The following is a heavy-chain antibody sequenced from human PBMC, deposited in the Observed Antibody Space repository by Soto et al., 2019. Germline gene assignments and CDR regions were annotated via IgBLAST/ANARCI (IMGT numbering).Heavy chain of an antibody. CDR2: INPGNDNT. CDR1: GYTRTTYA. J-gene: IGHJ6*03. CDR3: AKSWGTAAGTSNYYYMDV. V-gene: IGHV1-3*01. D-gene: IGHD6-13*01. Sequence: ASVKVSCKASGYTRTTYAMHWMRQAPGQRLGWMGWINPGNDNTKYSPKFQGRVTITRDTSASTVYMELSSLRSEDTAVYYCAKSWGTAAGTSNYYYMDVWGKGTTVTVPS.